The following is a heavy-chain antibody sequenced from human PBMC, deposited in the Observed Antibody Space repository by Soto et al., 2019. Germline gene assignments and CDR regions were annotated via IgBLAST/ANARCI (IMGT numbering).Heavy chain of an antibody. Sequence: GASVKVSCKASGGTFSSYAISWVRQAPGQGLEWMGGIIPIFGTANYAQKFQGRVTITADESTSTAYMELNSLRAEDTAVYYCAKVLDYGSGSYYAALYYYYGMDVWGQGTTVTVSS. J-gene: IGHJ6*02. V-gene: IGHV1-69*13. CDR2: IIPIFGTA. D-gene: IGHD3-10*01. CDR3: AKVLDYGSGSYYAALYYYYGMDV. CDR1: GGTFSSYA.